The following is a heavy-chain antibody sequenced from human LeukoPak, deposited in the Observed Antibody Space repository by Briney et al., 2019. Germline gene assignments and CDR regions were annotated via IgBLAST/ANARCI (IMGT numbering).Heavy chain of an antibody. CDR2: IYYSGST. Sequence: SETLSLTCTVSGGSISSYYWSWIRQPPGKGLEWIGYIYYSGSTNYNPSLKSRVTISVDTSKNQFSLKLSSVTAADTAVYYCASIYGYGDYWGQGTLVTVSS. CDR1: GGSISSYY. V-gene: IGHV4-59*01. D-gene: IGHD5-18*01. CDR3: ASIYGYGDY. J-gene: IGHJ4*02.